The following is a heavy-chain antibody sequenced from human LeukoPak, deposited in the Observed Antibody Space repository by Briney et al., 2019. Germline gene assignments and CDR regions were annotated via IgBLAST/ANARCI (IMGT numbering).Heavy chain of an antibody. D-gene: IGHD3-10*01. Sequence: ASVKVSCKASGYIFTGYYMHWVRQAPGQGLEWMGWINPNSGDTNYAQKFQGRVTMTRDTSVSTAYMELRSLRSDDTAVYYCARTTMVRGTYYMDVWGKGTTVTISS. CDR2: INPNSGDT. V-gene: IGHV1-2*02. CDR1: GYIFTGYY. CDR3: ARTTMVRGTYYMDV. J-gene: IGHJ6*03.